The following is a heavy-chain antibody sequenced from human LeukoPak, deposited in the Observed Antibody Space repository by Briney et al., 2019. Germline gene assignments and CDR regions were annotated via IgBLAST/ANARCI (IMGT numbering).Heavy chain of an antibody. V-gene: IGHV4-34*01. D-gene: IGHD6-19*01. CDR2: INHSGST. CDR1: GFSVRSNY. J-gene: IGHJ4*02. CDR3: ARGRTYSSGWYY. Sequence: GSLRLSCTASGFSVRSNYMSWIRQPPGKGLEWIGEINHSGSTNYNPSLKSRVTISVDTSKNQFSLKLSSVTAADTAVYYCARGRTYSSGWYYWGQGTLVTVSS.